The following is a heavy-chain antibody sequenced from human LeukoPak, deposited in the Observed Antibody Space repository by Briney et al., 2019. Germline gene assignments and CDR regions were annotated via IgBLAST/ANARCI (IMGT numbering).Heavy chain of an antibody. Sequence: PSETLSLTCTVTGGSIGSYYWSWIRQPPGKGLEWIGYIYYSGSTNYNPSLKSRVTISVDTSKNQFSLKLSSVTAADTAVYYCARGGEAWFDYWGQGTLVTVSS. CDR3: ARGGEAWFDY. CDR2: IYYSGST. D-gene: IGHD2-21*01. V-gene: IGHV4-59*01. CDR1: GGSIGSYY. J-gene: IGHJ4*02.